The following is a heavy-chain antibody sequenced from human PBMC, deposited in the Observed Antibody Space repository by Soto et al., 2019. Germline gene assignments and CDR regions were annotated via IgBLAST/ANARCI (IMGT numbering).Heavy chain of an antibody. Sequence: GESLKISCKGSGYSFTSYWISWVRQMPGKGLEWMGRIDPSDSYTNYSPSFQGHVTISADKSISTAYLQWSSLKASDTAMYYCARLSTPGWSGYAQFDPWGQGTLAIVSS. CDR3: ARLSTPGWSGYAQFDP. V-gene: IGHV5-10-1*01. CDR2: IDPSDSYT. D-gene: IGHD3-3*01. CDR1: GYSFTSYW. J-gene: IGHJ5*02.